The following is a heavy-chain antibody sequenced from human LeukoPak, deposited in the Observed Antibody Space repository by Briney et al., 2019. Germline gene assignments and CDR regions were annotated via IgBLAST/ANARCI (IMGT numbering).Heavy chain of an antibody. J-gene: IGHJ6*02. D-gene: IGHD3-10*01. V-gene: IGHV4-4*07. CDR1: GGSISSYY. CDR2: IYTSGST. Sequence: SETLSLTCTVSGGSISSYYWSWIRQPAGKGLEWIGRIYTSGSTNHNPSLKSRVTMSVDTSKNQFSLKLSSVTAADTAVYYCARATPPYGSGSPSLYYYGMDVWGQGTTVTVSS. CDR3: ARATPPYGSGSPSLYYYGMDV.